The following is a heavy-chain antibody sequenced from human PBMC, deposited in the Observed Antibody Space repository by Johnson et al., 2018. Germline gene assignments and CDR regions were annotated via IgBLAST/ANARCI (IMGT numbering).Heavy chain of an antibody. J-gene: IGHJ6*02. CDR3: TRPIGFGEHLKGSYYYGMDV. V-gene: IGHV3-15*07. CDR2: IKSKTDGGTT. D-gene: IGHD3-10*01. CDR1: GFTFSNAW. Sequence: EVQLVETGGGLVKPGGSLRLSCAASGFTFSNAWMNWVRQAPGKGLEWVGRIKSKTDGGTTDYAAPVKGRFTISRDDSKNTAYLQMNSLKTEDTAVYYFTRPIGFGEHLKGSYYYGMDVWGQGTTVTVSS.